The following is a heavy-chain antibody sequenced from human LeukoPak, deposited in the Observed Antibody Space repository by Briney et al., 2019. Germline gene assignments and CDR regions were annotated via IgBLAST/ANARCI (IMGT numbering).Heavy chain of an antibody. CDR2: VFGKGIT. V-gene: IGHV3-23*01. CDR3: AKVSRGYCRGGTCYYYYGLDV. D-gene: IGHD2-15*01. CDR1: GFTFSTYA. Sequence: GGSLRLSCAASGFTFSTYAMSWVRQAPGKGLEWVSSVFGKGITYYADSVKGRFTISRDNSKNTLYLQTNSLRAEDTAVYYCAKVSRGYCRGGTCYYYYGLDVWGQGTTVTVSS. J-gene: IGHJ6*02.